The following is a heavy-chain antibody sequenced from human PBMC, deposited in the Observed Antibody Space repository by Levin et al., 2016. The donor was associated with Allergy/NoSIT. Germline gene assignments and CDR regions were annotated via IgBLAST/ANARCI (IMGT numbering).Heavy chain of an antibody. D-gene: IGHD6-25*01. CDR2: INAGNGNT. CDR3: ARDSYSSGNAFDI. J-gene: IGHJ3*02. Sequence: WVRQAPGQRLEWMGWINAGNGNTKYSQKFQGRVTITRDTSASTAYMELSSLRSEDTAVYYCARDSYSSGNAFDIWGQGTMVTVSS. V-gene: IGHV1-3*01.